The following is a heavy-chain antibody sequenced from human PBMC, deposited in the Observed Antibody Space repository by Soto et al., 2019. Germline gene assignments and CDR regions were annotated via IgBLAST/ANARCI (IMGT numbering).Heavy chain of an antibody. Sequence: ASVKVSCKASGGTFSSYAISWVRQAPGQGLEWMGGIIPIFGTANYAQKFQGRVTITADESTSTAYMELSSLRSEDTAVYYCATRMVRGVIITGLKIYGMDVWGQGTTVTVSS. J-gene: IGHJ6*02. CDR3: ATRMVRGVIITGLKIYGMDV. CDR1: GGTFSSYA. V-gene: IGHV1-69*13. CDR2: IIPIFGTA. D-gene: IGHD3-10*01.